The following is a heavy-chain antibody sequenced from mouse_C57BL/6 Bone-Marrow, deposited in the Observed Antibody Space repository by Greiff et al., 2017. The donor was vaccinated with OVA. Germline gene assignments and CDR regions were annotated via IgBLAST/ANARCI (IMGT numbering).Heavy chain of an antibody. J-gene: IGHJ2*01. CDR3: TRSPHYYGSSYAY. D-gene: IGHD1-1*01. CDR2: IDPETGGT. Sequence: QVQLQQSGAELVRPGASVTLSCKASGYTFTDYEMHWVKQTPVHGLEWIGAIDPETGGTAYNQKFKGTAILSADKSSSTAYMELRSLTSEDSAVYYCTRSPHYYGSSYAYWGQGTTLTVSS. CDR1: GYTFTDYE. V-gene: IGHV1-15*01.